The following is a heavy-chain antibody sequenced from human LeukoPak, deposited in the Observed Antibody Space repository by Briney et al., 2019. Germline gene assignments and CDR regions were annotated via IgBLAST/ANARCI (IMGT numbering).Heavy chain of an antibody. J-gene: IGHJ5*02. Sequence: SETLSLTCTVSGGSISSYYWSWIRQPPGKGLEWIGYIYYSGSTNHNPSLKSRVTISVDTSKNQFSLKLSSVTAADTAVYYCARGDMVRGVDGLRFDPWGQGTLVTVSS. D-gene: IGHD3-10*01. CDR3: ARGDMVRGVDGLRFDP. V-gene: IGHV4-59*01. CDR2: IYYSGST. CDR1: GGSISSYY.